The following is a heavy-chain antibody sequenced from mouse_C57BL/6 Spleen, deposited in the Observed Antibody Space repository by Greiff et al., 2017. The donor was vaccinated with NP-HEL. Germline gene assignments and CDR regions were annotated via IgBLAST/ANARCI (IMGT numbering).Heavy chain of an antibody. D-gene: IGHD1-1*02. CDR3: ASHESSTGGFDV. Sequence: VQLQQSGAELVKPGASVKLSCKASGYTFTEYTIHWVKQRSGQGLEWIGWFYPGSGSIRYNEKFKDKATLTADKSSSASYLELSILTSEYSAVYFCASHESSTGGFDVWGTGTTVTVSS. J-gene: IGHJ1*03. V-gene: IGHV1-62-2*01. CDR2: FYPGSGSI. CDR1: GYTFTEYT.